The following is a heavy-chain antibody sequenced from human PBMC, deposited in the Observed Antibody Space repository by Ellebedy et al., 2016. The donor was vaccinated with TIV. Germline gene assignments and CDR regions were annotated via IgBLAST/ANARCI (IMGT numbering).Heavy chain of an antibody. CDR1: GFTFRSYG. J-gene: IGHJ4*02. D-gene: IGHD2-21*01. V-gene: IGHV3-30*03. Sequence: GGSLRLXXAASGFTFRSYGMYWVRQAPGKGLEWVAFISYDATDKYHVDSVEGRFAVSRDNSKNTLYLQMNSLRTEDTAVYYCARDTGDGYFYQLGYWGQGTLVTVSS. CDR3: ARDTGDGYFYQLGY. CDR2: ISYDATDK.